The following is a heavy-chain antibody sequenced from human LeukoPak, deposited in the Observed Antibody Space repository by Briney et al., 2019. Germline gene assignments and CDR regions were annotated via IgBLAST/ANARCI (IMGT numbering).Heavy chain of an antibody. CDR2: ISSSSSYI. D-gene: IGHD3-10*01. CDR1: GFTFSSYS. CDR3: ARVFIAGGYYMDV. J-gene: IGHJ6*03. Sequence: GGSLRLSCAASGFTFSSYSMNWVRQAPGKGLEWVSSISSSSSYIYYADSVKGRFTVSRDNAKNSLYLQMNSLRAEDTAVYYCARVFIAGGYYMDVWGKGTTVTVSS. V-gene: IGHV3-21*01.